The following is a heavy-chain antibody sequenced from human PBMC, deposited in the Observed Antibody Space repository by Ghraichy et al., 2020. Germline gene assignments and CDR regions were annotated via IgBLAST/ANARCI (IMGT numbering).Heavy chain of an antibody. CDR2: ISYDGSKK. D-gene: IGHD5-24*01. CDR3: AKDQARDGNRYFNS. CDR1: GFIFSSYG. Sequence: GGSLRLSCVASGFIFSSYGLYWVRQAPGKGLEWVTYISYDGSKKYYADSVKGRFTISRDNSKNTLYLQMNSLGPDDTAVYYCAKDQARDGNRYFNSWGQGTLVTVSS. V-gene: IGHV3-30*02. J-gene: IGHJ4*02.